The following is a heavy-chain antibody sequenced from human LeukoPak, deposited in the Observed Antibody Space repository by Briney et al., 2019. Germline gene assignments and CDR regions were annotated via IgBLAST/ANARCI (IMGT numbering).Heavy chain of an antibody. J-gene: IGHJ5*02. CDR1: GGTISSGDYY. CDR3: ARTLPATMVRGVILRWFDP. Sequence: PSETLSLTCTVSGGTISSGDYYWSWIRQPPGKGLEWIGYIYYSGSTYYNPSLKSRVTISVDMSKNQFSMKLRSVTAADTAEYYCARTLPATMVRGVILRWFDPWGQGTLVTVSS. V-gene: IGHV4-30-4*01. CDR2: IYYSGST. D-gene: IGHD3-10*01.